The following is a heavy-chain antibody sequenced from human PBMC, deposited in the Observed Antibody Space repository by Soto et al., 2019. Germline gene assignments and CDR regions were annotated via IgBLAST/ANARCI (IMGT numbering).Heavy chain of an antibody. CDR3: ARDKTGSFDY. Sequence: PGGSLRLSCAASGFTVSSNYMSWVRQAPGKGLERVSVIYSGGSTYYADSVKGRFTISRDNSKNTLYLQMNSLRAEDTAVYYCARDKTGSFDYWGQGTLVTVSS. V-gene: IGHV3-53*01. D-gene: IGHD1-1*01. CDR2: IYSGGST. J-gene: IGHJ4*02. CDR1: GFTVSSNY.